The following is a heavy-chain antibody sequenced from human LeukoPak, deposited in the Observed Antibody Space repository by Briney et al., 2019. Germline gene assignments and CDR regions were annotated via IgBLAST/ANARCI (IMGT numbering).Heavy chain of an antibody. CDR2: IHYSGST. Sequence: SETLSLTCSVSGGSTSSSSYYWGWIRQPPGKGLEWIGYIHYSGSTNYNPSLKSRVTISVDTSKNQFSLKLSSVTAADTAVYYCARRGVRFLEWSYSGHHAFDIWGQGTMVTVSS. CDR3: ARRGVRFLEWSYSGHHAFDI. D-gene: IGHD3-3*01. J-gene: IGHJ3*02. V-gene: IGHV4-61*05. CDR1: GGSTSSSSYY.